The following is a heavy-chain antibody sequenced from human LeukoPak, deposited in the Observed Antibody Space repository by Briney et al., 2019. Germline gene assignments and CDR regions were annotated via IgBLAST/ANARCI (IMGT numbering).Heavy chain of an antibody. CDR2: IYPSGST. CDR1: GGSISSGDYY. J-gene: IGHJ3*02. V-gene: IGHV4-30-2*01. Sequence: TLSLTCTVSGGSISSGDYYWSWIRQPPGKGLEWIGYIYPSGSTYYNPSLKSRVTISLDRSKNQFSLKLSSVTAADTAVYYCARVAVARYDFWSGPQISDAFDIWGQGTMVTVSS. CDR3: ARVAVARYDFWSGPQISDAFDI. D-gene: IGHD3-3*01.